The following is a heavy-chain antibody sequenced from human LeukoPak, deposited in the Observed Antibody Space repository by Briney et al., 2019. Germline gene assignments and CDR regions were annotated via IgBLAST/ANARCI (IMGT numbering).Heavy chain of an antibody. D-gene: IGHD1-20*01. J-gene: IGHJ4*02. CDR3: ARYNWNEAYYFDY. CDR1: GGSISSYY. Sequence: SETLSLTCTVSGGSISSYYWSWIRQPPGKGLEWIGEINHSGSTNYNPSLKSRVTISVDTSKNQFSLKLSSVTAADTAVYYCARYNWNEAYYFDYWGQGTLVTVSS. CDR2: INHSGST. V-gene: IGHV4-34*01.